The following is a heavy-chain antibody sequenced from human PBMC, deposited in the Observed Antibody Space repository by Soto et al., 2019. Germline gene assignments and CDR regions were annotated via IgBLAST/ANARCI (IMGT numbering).Heavy chain of an antibody. D-gene: IGHD2-15*01. CDR2: INPSGGST. CDR3: ARDLPPAVGWSIYFDY. V-gene: IGHV1-46*01. Sequence: ASVKVSCKASGYTFTSYYMHWVRQAPGQGLEWMGIINPSGGSTSYAQKFQGRVTMTRDTSTSTVYMELSSLRSEDTAVYYCARDLPPAVGWSIYFDYWGQGTLVXVSS. J-gene: IGHJ4*02. CDR1: GYTFTSYY.